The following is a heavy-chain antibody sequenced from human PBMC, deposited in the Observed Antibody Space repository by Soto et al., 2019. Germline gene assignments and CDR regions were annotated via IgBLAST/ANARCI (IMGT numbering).Heavy chain of an antibody. CDR2: ISYDGSNK. D-gene: IGHD5-12*01. CDR1: GFTFSSYG. CDR3: AKDTEADIVATIVFDY. J-gene: IGHJ4*02. V-gene: IGHV3-30*18. Sequence: GGSLRLSCAASGFTFSSYGMHWVRQAPGKGLEWVAVISYDGSNKYYADSVKGRFTISRDNSKNTLYLQMNSLRAEDTAVYYCAKDTEADIVATIVFDYWGQGTLVTVSS.